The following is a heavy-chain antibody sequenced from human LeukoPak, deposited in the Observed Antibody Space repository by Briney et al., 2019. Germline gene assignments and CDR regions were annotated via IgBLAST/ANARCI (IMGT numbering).Heavy chain of an antibody. J-gene: IGHJ1*01. CDR1: GGSFSGYY. D-gene: IGHD6-13*01. Sequence: PSETLSLTCAVYGGSFSGYYWSWIRQPPGKGLEWIGEIHHSGSTNYNPSLKSRVTISVDTSKNQFSLKLSSVTAADTAVYYCATTGRSGIAAAGTRYFQHWGQGTLVTVSS. CDR3: ATTGRSGIAAAGTRYFQH. V-gene: IGHV4-34*01. CDR2: IHHSGST.